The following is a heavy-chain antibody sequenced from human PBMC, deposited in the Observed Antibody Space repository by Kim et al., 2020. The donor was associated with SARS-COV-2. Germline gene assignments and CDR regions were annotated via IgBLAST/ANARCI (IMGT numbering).Heavy chain of an antibody. D-gene: IGHD3-22*01. CDR3: ARMSPPGYYDSSGYP. CDR1: GGSVSGVTYY. Sequence: SETLSLTCTVSGGSVSGVTYYWSWIRQPPGKGLEWIGYIYYSGSTNYNPSLKSRVTISVDTSKNQFSLKLRSVTAADTAVYYCARMSPPGYYDSSGYPWGQGTLVTVSS. J-gene: IGHJ5*02. CDR2: IYYSGST. V-gene: IGHV4-61*01.